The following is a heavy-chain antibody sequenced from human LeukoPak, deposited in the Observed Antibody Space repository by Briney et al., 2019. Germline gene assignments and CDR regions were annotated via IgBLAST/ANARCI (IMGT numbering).Heavy chain of an antibody. J-gene: IGHJ4*02. V-gene: IGHV1-18*01. CDR3: ARDELSMATREPFDY. CDR2: ISAYNGNT. D-gene: IGHD5-24*01. CDR1: GYTFTSYG. Sequence: ASVKVCCKASGYTFTSYGISWVRQAPGQGLEWMGWISAYNGNTNYAQKLQGRVTMTTDTSTSTAYMELRSLRSDDTAVYYCARDELSMATREPFDYWGQGTLVTVSS.